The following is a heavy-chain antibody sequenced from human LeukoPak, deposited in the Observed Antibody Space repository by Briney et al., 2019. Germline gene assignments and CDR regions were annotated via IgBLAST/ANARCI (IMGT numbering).Heavy chain of an antibody. CDR2: IYPGDSDT. CDR3: ARPRDLEWFAFDI. J-gene: IGHJ3*02. V-gene: IGHV5-51*01. Sequence: GESLKISCKGSGYSFTSYWIGWVRQMPGKGLEWMGIIYPGDSDTRYSPSFQGQVTISADKSISTAYLQWSSLKASGTAMYYCARPRDLEWFAFDIWGQGTMVTVSS. CDR1: GYSFTSYW. D-gene: IGHD3-3*01.